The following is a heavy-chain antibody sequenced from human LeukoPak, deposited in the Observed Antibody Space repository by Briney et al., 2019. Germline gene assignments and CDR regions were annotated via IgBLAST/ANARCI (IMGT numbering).Heavy chain of an antibody. J-gene: IGHJ4*02. CDR2: IYYSGST. CDR3: AAGGSSLDY. Sequence: SETLSLTCTVSGGSIRNYWSWIRQPPGKGLEWIGYIYYSGSTNFNPSLKSRVTISIDTSKNQFSLKLSSVTAADTAVYYCAAGGSSLDYWGQGTLVTVSS. CDR1: GGSIRNY. V-gene: IGHV4-59*01. D-gene: IGHD1-26*01.